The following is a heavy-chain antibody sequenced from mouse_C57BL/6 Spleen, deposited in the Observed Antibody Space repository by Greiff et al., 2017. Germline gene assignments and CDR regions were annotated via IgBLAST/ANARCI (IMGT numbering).Heavy chain of an antibody. V-gene: IGHV14-3*01. Sequence: VQLQQSVAELVRPGASVKLSCTASGFNIKNTYMHWVKQRHEQILEWIGRIDPANGNTKDAPKFQGKATITADTSSNTAYLQLISLTSEDTAIYCCGRASTVGADFDDWGQGTTLTVSS. CDR1: GFNIKNTY. CDR3: GRASTVGADFDD. CDR2: IDPANGNT. D-gene: IGHD1-1*01. J-gene: IGHJ2*01.